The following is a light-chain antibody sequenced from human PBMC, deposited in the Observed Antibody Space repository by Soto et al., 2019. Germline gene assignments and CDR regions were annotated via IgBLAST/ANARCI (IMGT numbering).Light chain of an antibody. Sequence: DIPMTQSPSSLSASLGDRVTITCRASQSISIYLNWYQQKPGKAPKLLIYAASSLQSGVPSRFSGSGSGTDFTLTISSLQPEDFATYYCQQSYSTPLTFCGGTKVEIK. CDR1: QSISIY. J-gene: IGKJ4*01. CDR3: QQSYSTPLT. CDR2: AAS. V-gene: IGKV1-39*01.